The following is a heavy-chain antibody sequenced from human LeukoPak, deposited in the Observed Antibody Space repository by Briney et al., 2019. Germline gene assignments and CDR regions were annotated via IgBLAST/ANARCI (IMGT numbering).Heavy chain of an antibody. CDR3: ALYDYGDFNWFDP. D-gene: IGHD4-17*01. CDR1: GGSISSYY. J-gene: IGHJ5*02. V-gene: IGHV4-4*09. Sequence: SETLSLTCTVSGGSISSYYWSWIRQPPGKGLEWIGYIYSSGSTNYNPSLKSRVTISVDTSKNQFSLKLSSVTAADTAVYYCALYDYGDFNWFDPWGQGTLVTVSS. CDR2: IYSSGST.